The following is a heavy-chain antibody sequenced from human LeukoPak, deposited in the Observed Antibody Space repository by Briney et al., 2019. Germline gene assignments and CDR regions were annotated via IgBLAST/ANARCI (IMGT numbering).Heavy chain of an antibody. V-gene: IGHV3-48*04. CDR2: ISSSSSTI. J-gene: IGHJ4*02. CDR1: GFTFSSYS. CDR3: ARDRELTVFDC. Sequence: GGSLRLSCAASGFTFSSYSMNWVRQAPGKGLEWVSYISSSSSTIYYADSVKGRFTISRDNAKNSLYLQMNSLRAEDTAVYYCARDRELTVFDCWGQGTLVTVSS. D-gene: IGHD1-26*01.